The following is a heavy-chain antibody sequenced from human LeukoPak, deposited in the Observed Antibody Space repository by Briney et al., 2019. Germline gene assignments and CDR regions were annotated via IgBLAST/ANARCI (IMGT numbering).Heavy chain of an antibody. CDR2: TSGSGVST. CDR1: GFTFSSYA. CDR3: AKLTYYDILTGFYSSYYFDS. Sequence: GGSLRLSCAASGFTFSSYAMTWVRQAPGRGLEWVSATSGSGVSTYYADSVKGRFTISRDNSKNTLYLQMNSLRAEDTAVYYCAKLTYYDILTGFYSSYYFDSWGQGTLLTVSS. V-gene: IGHV3-23*01. D-gene: IGHD3-9*01. J-gene: IGHJ4*02.